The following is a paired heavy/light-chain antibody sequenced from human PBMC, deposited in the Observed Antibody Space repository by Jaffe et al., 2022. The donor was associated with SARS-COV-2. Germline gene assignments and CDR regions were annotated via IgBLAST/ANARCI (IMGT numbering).Heavy chain of an antibody. J-gene: IGHJ4*02. D-gene: IGHD2-2*01. CDR1: GDSIRSTSYY. Sequence: QLQLQESGPGLVKPSETLSLTCTVSGDSIRSTSYYWAWIRQPPGKGLEWVGSVYYSGSTYYNPSLKSRVTISVDKAMNQFSLKLSSVSAADTAVYFCARSFHRSSWHREEFYFDYWGQGSLVSVPS. CDR2: VYYSGST. CDR3: ARSFHRSSWHREEFYFDY. V-gene: IGHV4-39*01.
Light chain of an antibody. CDR1: SSNIGAGYG. CDR2: ANS. J-gene: IGLJ1*01. Sequence: QSVLTQPPSVSGAPGQRVAISCTGDSSNIGAGYGVHWYQQNPGTVPKLLIRANSDRPSGVPDRFSGSKSGTSASLAISGLQAEDEADYYCQSYDKSLSTYVFGTGTKVIVL. CDR3: QSYDKSLSTYV. V-gene: IGLV1-40*01.